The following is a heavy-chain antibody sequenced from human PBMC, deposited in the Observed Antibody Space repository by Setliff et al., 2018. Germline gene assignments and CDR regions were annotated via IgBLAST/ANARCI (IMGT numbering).Heavy chain of an antibody. CDR1: GASISTTYYY. CDR2: IYQNGIT. J-gene: IGHJ5*02. CDR3: ATDGPVLNGDYIS. Sequence: WETLSLTCSVSGASISTTYYYWDWIRQSPEKGLEWIGTIYQNGITYYNPSVKSRVTISVDKSKNQFSLSLRSVAAADTAVYYCATDGPVLNGDYISWGQGTLVTVSS. D-gene: IGHD3-10*01. V-gene: IGHV4-39*07.